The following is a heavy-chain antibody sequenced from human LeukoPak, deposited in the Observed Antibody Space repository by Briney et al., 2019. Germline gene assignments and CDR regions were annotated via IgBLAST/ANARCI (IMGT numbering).Heavy chain of an antibody. CDR3: AREGEINYYDSSGYFPTDY. V-gene: IGHV1-18*01. CDR1: GYTFTSYG. J-gene: IGHJ4*02. Sequence: ASVKVSCKASGYTFTSYGISWVRQAPGQGLEWMGWISAYNGNTNYAQKLQGRVTMTTDTSTSTAYMELRSLRSDDTAVYYCAREGEINYYDSSGYFPTDYWGQGTLVTVSS. D-gene: IGHD3-22*01. CDR2: ISAYNGNT.